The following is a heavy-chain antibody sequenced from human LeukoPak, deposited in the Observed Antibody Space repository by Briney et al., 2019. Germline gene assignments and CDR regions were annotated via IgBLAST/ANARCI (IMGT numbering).Heavy chain of an antibody. D-gene: IGHD1-26*01. CDR2: IRYDGSNK. J-gene: IGHJ4*02. CDR3: AKARRGVGATKDY. Sequence: GGSLRLSCAAFGFTFSSYGMHWVRQAPGKGLEWVAFIRYDGSNKYYADSVKGRFTISRDNSKNTLYLQMNSLRAEDTAVYYCAKARRGVGATKDYWGQGTLVTVSS. V-gene: IGHV3-30*02. CDR1: GFTFSSYG.